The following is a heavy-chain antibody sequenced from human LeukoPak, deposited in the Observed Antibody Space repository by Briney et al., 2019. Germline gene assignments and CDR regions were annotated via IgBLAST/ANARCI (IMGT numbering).Heavy chain of an antibody. V-gene: IGHV4-61*02. CDR1: GGSISSVNYY. D-gene: IGHD3-3*01. CDR2: IYTSGST. J-gene: IGHJ4*02. CDR3: ARTDFWSGYMDF. Sequence: TLSLTCTVSGGSISSVNYYWSWIRQPAGKGLEWIGRIYTSGSTNYNPSLKSRVTISVDTSKNQFSLELTSVTAADTAVYYCARTDFWSGYMDFWGQGTLVTVSS.